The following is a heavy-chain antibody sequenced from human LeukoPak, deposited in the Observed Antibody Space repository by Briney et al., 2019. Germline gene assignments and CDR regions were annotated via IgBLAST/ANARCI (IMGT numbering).Heavy chain of an antibody. CDR3: ARDRCSGGSCYQRNVFDY. D-gene: IGHD2-15*01. V-gene: IGHV1-18*01. CDR2: ISGYNGNT. CDR1: GYTFISYG. Sequence: ASVKVSCKASGYTFISYGFSWVRQAPGQGLEWMGWISGYNGNTNYARNLQGRVTLTTDTSTSTAYMELRSLRSDDTAVYYCARDRCSGGSCYQRNVFDYWGQGTLVTVPS. J-gene: IGHJ4*02.